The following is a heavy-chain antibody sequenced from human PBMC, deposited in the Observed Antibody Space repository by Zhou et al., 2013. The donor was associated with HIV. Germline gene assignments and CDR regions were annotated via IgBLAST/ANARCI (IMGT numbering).Heavy chain of an antibody. CDR2: INPNSGGT. Sequence: QVHLVQSGLEVKKPGASVKVSCKASGYPFSDYYMHWVRQAPGQGPEWMGWINPNSGGTKYAQKFQGWVTLTRDTSISTAYMELSRLTSDDTAVYYCARSVTSTPGSGWFDPWGQGTLITVSS. CDR1: GYPFSDYY. J-gene: IGHJ5*02. V-gene: IGHV1-2*04. D-gene: IGHD1-26*01. CDR3: ARSVTSTPGSGWFDP.